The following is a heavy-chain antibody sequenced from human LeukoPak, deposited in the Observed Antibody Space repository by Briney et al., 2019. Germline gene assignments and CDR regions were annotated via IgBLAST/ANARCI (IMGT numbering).Heavy chain of an antibody. J-gene: IGHJ5*02. CDR2: INHSGST. D-gene: IGHD2-15*01. CDR3: ARDKRGYCSGGSCYSRSGSNLYNWFDP. V-gene: IGHV4-34*01. Sequence: SETLSLTCAVYGGSFSGYYWSWIRQPPGKGLEWIVEINHSGSTNYNPSLKSRVTISVDTSKNQFSLKLSSVTAADTAVYYCARDKRGYCSGGSCYSRSGSNLYNWFDPWGQGTLVTVSS. CDR1: GGSFSGYY.